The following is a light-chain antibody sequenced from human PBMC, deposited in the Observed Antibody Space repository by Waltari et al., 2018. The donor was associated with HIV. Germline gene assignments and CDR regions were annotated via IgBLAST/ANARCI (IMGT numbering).Light chain of an antibody. CDR3: TSYRSGSTLV. Sequence: QSALTQPSSMSVSTGQSITISSTGTTSYVVGYFSVSWYQQHPGKAPKLMIFEVTYRPAGVSHRFSGSKSGNTASLTISGLQAEDEADYYCTSYRSGSTLVVGGGTKVTVL. CDR2: EVT. V-gene: IGLV2-14*01. CDR1: TSYVVGYFS. J-gene: IGLJ2*01.